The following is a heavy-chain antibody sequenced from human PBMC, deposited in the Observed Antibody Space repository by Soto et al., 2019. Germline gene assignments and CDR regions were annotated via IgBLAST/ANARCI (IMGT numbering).Heavy chain of an antibody. CDR3: ARTLDFWSGFSLVYYMDV. Sequence: GGSLRLSCAASGFTFNDYWMSWVRQAPGKRLEWVANIKEDGSETYYVDSVKGRLTISRDNAKNSLYLRMNGLRAEDTAVYYCARTLDFWSGFSLVYYMDVWGKGTTVTVSS. CDR1: GFTFNDYW. J-gene: IGHJ6*03. D-gene: IGHD3-3*01. CDR2: IKEDGSET. V-gene: IGHV3-7*01.